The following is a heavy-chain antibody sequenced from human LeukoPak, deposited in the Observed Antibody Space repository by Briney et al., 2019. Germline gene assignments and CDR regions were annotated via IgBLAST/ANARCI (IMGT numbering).Heavy chain of an antibody. Sequence: TSQTLSLTCAISGDSVSSNSVTWHWIRQSPSRGLEWLGRTYYRSTWYNDYAVSVRGRITINPDTSKNQFSLQLNSVTPEDTAVYYCARGCSSGWEDYWGQGTLVTVSS. D-gene: IGHD6-19*01. J-gene: IGHJ4*02. CDR2: TYYRSTWYN. V-gene: IGHV6-1*01. CDR1: GDSVSSNSVT. CDR3: ARGCSSGWEDY.